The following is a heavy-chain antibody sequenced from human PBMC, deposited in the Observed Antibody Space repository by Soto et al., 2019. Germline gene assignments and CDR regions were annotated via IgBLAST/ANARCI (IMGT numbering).Heavy chain of an antibody. Sequence: SGPTLVNPTPTLTLTCTFSGFSLSTSGVGVGWIRQPPGKALEWLALIYWDDDKRYSPSLKSRLTITKDTSKNQVVLTMTNMDPVDTATYYCAHSQYQPMGVVIDWFDPWGQGTLVTVSS. D-gene: IGHD3-3*01. V-gene: IGHV2-5*02. CDR2: IYWDDDK. J-gene: IGHJ5*02. CDR1: GFSLSTSGVG. CDR3: AHSQYQPMGVVIDWFDP.